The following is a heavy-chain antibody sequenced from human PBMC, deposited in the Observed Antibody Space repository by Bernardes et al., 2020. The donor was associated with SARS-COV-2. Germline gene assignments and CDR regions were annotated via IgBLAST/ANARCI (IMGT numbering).Heavy chain of an antibody. CDR3: ARGPYCSSASCYFYQMAYYYGMDV. CDR2: INHSGST. J-gene: IGHJ6*02. D-gene: IGHD2-2*01. Sequence: SETLSLTCAVYGGSFSGYYWSWIRQPPGQGLEWIGEINHSGSTNYHPSLQSRVTISVDTPKNQFSLKLSSVTAADTAIYYCARGPYCSSASCYFYQMAYYYGMDVWGQGTTVTVSS. CDR1: GGSFSGYY. V-gene: IGHV4-34*01.